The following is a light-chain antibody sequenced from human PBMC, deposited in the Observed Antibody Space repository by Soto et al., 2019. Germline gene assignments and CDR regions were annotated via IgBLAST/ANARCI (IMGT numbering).Light chain of an antibody. CDR1: KSDIGVYDF. J-gene: IGLJ1*01. V-gene: IGLV2-8*01. CDR2: EVV. CDR3: KSYAGSNTYV. Sequence: QSVLTQPPSASGPPGQSVTISCTGTKSDIGVYDFVSWYQHHPGKAPRLIIYEVVQRPSGVPDRFSGSKSGNTASLTVSGLQAADEADYFCKSYAGSNTYVFGSGTKVTAL.